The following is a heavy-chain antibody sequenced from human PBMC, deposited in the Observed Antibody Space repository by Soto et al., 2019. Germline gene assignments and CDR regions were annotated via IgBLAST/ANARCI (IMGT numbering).Heavy chain of an antibody. J-gene: IGHJ4*02. Sequence: SETLSLTCTVSGGSISSYYWSWIRQPPAKGLEWIGYIYYSGSTNYNPSLKSRVTISVDTSKNQFSLKLSSVTAADTAVYYCSRGPPTYYFDYWGQGTPVTVSS. CDR2: IYYSGST. D-gene: IGHD2-21*01. CDR3: SRGPPTYYFDY. CDR1: GGSISSYY. V-gene: IGHV4-59*08.